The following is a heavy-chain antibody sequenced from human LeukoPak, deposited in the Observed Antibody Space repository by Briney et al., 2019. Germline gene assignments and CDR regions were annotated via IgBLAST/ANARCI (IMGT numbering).Heavy chain of an antibody. J-gene: IGHJ6*02. CDR2: INTYNGDT. D-gene: IGHD2-2*01. V-gene: IGHV1-18*01. CDR1: GYTFVNYG. Sequence: ASVKVSCKASGYTFVNYGLSWVRQAPGQGLEWMGRINTYNGDTDYAQNVWGRVIMTTDTSTSTGYMELRGLRSDDTAVYYCARDGVVIRGAFTLSYNAMDVWGQGTTVAVSS. CDR3: ARDGVVIRGAFTLSYNAMDV.